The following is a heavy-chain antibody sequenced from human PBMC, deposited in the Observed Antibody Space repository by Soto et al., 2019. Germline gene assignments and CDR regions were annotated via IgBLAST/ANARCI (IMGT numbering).Heavy chain of an antibody. V-gene: IGHV1-2*02. CDR3: ARGPYYYDSSGSPSAS. D-gene: IGHD3-22*01. Sequence: ASVKVSCKASGYTFTGYYIHWVRQAPGQGLEWMGWINPNSGGTNYAQKFQGRVTMTRETSISTAYMELSRLRSDDTAVYYCARGPYYYDSSGSPSASWGPGPMMTVSS. CDR2: INPNSGGT. CDR1: GYTFTGYY. J-gene: IGHJ4*02.